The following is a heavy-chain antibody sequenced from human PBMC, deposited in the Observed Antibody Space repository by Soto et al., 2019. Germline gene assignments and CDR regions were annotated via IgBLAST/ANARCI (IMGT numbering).Heavy chain of an antibody. CDR2: TRNKANSYTT. CDR3: ARGYCSNGVCYRYFDL. CDR1: GFTFSDHY. V-gene: IGHV3-72*01. Sequence: HPGGSLRLSCAASGFTFSDHYMDWVRQAPGKELDWVGRTRNKANSYTTEYAASVKGRFTISRDDSKNSLYLQMSSLKTEDTAVYYCARGYCSNGVCYRYFDLWGRGTLVTVSS. D-gene: IGHD2-8*01. J-gene: IGHJ2*01.